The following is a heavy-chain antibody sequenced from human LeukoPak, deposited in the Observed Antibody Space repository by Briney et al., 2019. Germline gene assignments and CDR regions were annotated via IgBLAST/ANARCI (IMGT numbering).Heavy chain of an antibody. J-gene: IGHJ4*02. Sequence: ASVKVSCKASGYTFTAYGISWVRQAPGQGLEWMGWISANNGNTNYAQKVQGRVTMTRDTSTSTAYMELRSLRYDDTAVYHCSRDDGPFGGVRFDHWGQGTLVTVSS. CDR3: SRDDGPFGGVRFDH. CDR1: GYTFTAYG. CDR2: ISANNGNT. V-gene: IGHV1-18*01. D-gene: IGHD3-16*01.